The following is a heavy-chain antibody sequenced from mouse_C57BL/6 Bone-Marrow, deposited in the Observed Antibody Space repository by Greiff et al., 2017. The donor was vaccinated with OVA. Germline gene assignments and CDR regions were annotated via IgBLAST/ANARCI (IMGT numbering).Heavy chain of an antibody. J-gene: IGHJ2*01. V-gene: IGHV1-19*01. CDR1: GYTFTDYY. CDR2: INPYNGGT. D-gene: IGHD2-14*01. Sequence: VQLQQSGPVLVKPGASVKMSCKASGYTFTDYYMNWVKQSHGKSLEWIGVINPYNGGTSYNQKLKGKATLTVDKSSSTAYMELNSLTSEDSAVYYCARWRYGDYWGPGTTLTVSS. CDR3: ARWRYGDY.